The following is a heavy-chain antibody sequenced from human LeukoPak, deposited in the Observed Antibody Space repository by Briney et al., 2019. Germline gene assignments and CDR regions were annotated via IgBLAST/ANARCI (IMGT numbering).Heavy chain of an antibody. D-gene: IGHD6-13*01. J-gene: IGHJ6*02. CDR1: GGSISSGDYS. Sequence: SETLSLTCAVSGGSISSGDYSWSWIRQPPGKGLQWIGYIYQSGSTYYNTSLKSRVTISADKSKNQFSLRLNSVTAADTAVYYCARGRILSSWYHYYGMDVWGQGTTVTVSS. V-gene: IGHV4-30-2*01. CDR2: IYQSGST. CDR3: ARGRILSSWYHYYGMDV.